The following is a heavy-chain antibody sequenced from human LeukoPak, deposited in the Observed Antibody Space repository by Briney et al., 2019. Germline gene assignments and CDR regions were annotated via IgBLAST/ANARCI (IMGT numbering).Heavy chain of an antibody. J-gene: IGHJ4*02. V-gene: IGHV3-11*03. D-gene: IGHD3-22*01. Sequence: GGSLRLSCAASGFTFSDYYMTWIRQAPGKGLEWVSYISNSGSYTNHAASVRGRFTVSRDDAKNSVYLQMNSLRDDDTAVYYCARGPKKGNYYDSSGSDYWGQGTLVTVSS. CDR1: GFTFSDYY. CDR3: ARGPKKGNYYDSSGSDY. CDR2: ISNSGSYT.